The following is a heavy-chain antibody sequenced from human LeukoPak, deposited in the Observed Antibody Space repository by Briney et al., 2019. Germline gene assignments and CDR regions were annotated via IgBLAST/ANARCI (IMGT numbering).Heavy chain of an antibody. CDR1: GGSISSSIHF. J-gene: IGHJ4*02. Sequence: PSETLSLTCTVSGGSISSSIHFWGWFRQPPGKRLKWIGNIYYTGATYYTPSLKSRVTISVDASKKQFSLKLRSVTAADTAVYYCARVHYYDNSGYWFFDYWGQGTLVTVSS. CDR2: IYYTGAT. CDR3: ARVHYYDNSGYWFFDY. D-gene: IGHD3-22*01. V-gene: IGHV4-39*07.